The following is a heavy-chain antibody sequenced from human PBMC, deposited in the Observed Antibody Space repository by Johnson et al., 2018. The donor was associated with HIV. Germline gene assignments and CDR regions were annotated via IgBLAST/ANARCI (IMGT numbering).Heavy chain of an antibody. CDR2: ISYDGSNK. V-gene: IGHV3-30*03. Sequence: QVQLVESGGGLVKPGGSLRLSCAASGFTFSSFDMRWVRQAPGKGLELVAVISYDGSNKYYADSVKGRFTISRDNSKNTLYLQMNSLRAEDTAVYYCARAHDAFDIWGQGTMVTVSS. J-gene: IGHJ3*02. CDR3: ARAHDAFDI. CDR1: GFTFSSFD.